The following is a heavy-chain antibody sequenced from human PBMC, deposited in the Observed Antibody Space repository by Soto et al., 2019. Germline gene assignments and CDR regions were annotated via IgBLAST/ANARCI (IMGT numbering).Heavy chain of an antibody. D-gene: IGHD6-6*01. CDR2: IYYSGST. CDR1: GGSISSGGYY. CDR3: ARDRGERSSSEFLWCYYYGMDV. J-gene: IGHJ6*02. Sequence: PSETMSLTCTVSGGSISSGGYYWSWIRQHPGKGLEWIGYIYYSGSTYYNPSLKSRVTISVDTSKNQFSLKLSSVTAADTAVYYCARDRGERSSSEFLWCYYYGMDVWGQGTTVTVSS. V-gene: IGHV4-31*03.